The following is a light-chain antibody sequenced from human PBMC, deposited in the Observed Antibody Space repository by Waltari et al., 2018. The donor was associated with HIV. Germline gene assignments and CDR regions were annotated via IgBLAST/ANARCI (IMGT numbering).Light chain of an antibody. J-gene: IGLJ2*01. CDR1: SSDVGGYNL. CDR2: EGT. Sequence: QSALTQPASVSGSPGQSITISCTGTSSDVGGYNLVSWYTQHPGKAPKLMIYEGTKRPSGVSTRFSGSKSGNTASLTISGLQAEDEADYFCCSYAGSSTLVFGGGTKLTVL. CDR3: CSYAGSSTLV. V-gene: IGLV2-23*01.